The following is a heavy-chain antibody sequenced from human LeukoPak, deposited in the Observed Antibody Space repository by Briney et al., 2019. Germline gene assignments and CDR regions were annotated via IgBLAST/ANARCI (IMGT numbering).Heavy chain of an antibody. V-gene: IGHV3-21*04. CDR2: ISSSSSYI. J-gene: IGHJ4*02. D-gene: IGHD3-22*01. Sequence: GGSLRLSCAASGFTFSSYSMNWVRQAPGKGLEWVSSISSSSSYIYYADSVKGRFTISRDNSKNTLYLQMNSLRAEDTAVYYCAKEDYYDSSGYYYGLFDYWGQGTLVTVSS. CDR3: AKEDYYDSSGYYYGLFDY. CDR1: GFTFSSYS.